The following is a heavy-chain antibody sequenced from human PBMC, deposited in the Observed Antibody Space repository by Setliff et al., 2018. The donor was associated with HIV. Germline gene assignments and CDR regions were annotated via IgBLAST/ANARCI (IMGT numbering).Heavy chain of an antibody. V-gene: IGHV4-39*07. Sequence: ASETLSLTCSVSGVSISSSTYYWGWIRQPPGKGLEWIGSIHYRGSNYYNASLKSRITISLDNSKNQFSLKLSSVTAADTAVYYCARDRVVGTTSISLDKWGQGTLVTVSS. CDR3: ARDRVVGTTSISLDK. D-gene: IGHD1-26*01. CDR2: IHYRGSN. CDR1: GVSISSSTYY. J-gene: IGHJ4*02.